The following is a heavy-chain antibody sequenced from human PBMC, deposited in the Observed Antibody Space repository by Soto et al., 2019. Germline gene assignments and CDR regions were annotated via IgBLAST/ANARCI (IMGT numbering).Heavy chain of an antibody. J-gene: IGHJ4*02. CDR1: GYTFTSYD. CDR2: MNPNSGNT. Sequence: QVQLVQSGAEVKKPGASVKVSCKASGYTFTSYDINWVRQATGQGLEWMGWMNPNSGNTGYAQKFQGRVTMTRNTSISTAYMELSSLRSEDTAVYYCARDPFCSGGSCYSETGDSEDYWGQGTLVTVSS. V-gene: IGHV1-8*01. D-gene: IGHD2-15*01. CDR3: ARDPFCSGGSCYSETGDSEDY.